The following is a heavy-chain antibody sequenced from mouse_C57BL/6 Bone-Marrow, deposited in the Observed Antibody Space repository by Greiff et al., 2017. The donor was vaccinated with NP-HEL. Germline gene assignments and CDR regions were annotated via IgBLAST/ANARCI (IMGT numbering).Heavy chain of an antibody. V-gene: IGHV3-1*01. Sequence: DVQLQESGPGMVKPSQSLSLTCTVTGYSITSGYDWHWIRHFPGNKLEWMGYISYSGSTNYNPSLKSRISITHDTSKNHFFLKLNSVTTEDTATYYCAREDYLYFDYWGQGTTLTVSS. D-gene: IGHD2-4*01. CDR2: ISYSGST. J-gene: IGHJ2*01. CDR3: AREDYLYFDY. CDR1: GYSITSGYD.